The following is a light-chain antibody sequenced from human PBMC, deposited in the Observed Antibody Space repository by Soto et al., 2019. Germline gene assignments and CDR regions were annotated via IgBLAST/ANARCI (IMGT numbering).Light chain of an antibody. J-gene: IGKJ1*01. CDR3: QQYGDSS. V-gene: IGKV3-20*01. Sequence: DNVLTQSPGTLSLFPGERATLSCRASQSVSNTYLAWYQQKPGQAPRLLIYGASSRATGIPDRFSGSGSGTDFTLTISRLEPEDFAVYYCQQYGDSSFGQGTQVDIK. CDR2: GAS. CDR1: QSVSNTY.